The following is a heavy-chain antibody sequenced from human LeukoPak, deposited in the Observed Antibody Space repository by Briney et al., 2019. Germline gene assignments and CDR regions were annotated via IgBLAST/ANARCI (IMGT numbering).Heavy chain of an antibody. D-gene: IGHD6-6*01. V-gene: IGHV4-4*09. CDR3: ARRSTLFYFDY. Sequence: SETLSLTCTVSGGSISPYYWTWIRQSPGKGLEWIGYISASGTTDYNPSPKGRVTMSVDTSKSQFSLHLNSVTAADTAVFHCARRSTLFYFDYWGQGALVTVSS. CDR2: ISASGTT. CDR1: GGSISPYY. J-gene: IGHJ4*02.